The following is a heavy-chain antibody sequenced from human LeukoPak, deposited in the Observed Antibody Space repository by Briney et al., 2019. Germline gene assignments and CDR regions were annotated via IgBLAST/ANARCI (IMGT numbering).Heavy chain of an antibody. CDR3: ARTTEGGYTYDYFYYYYMDV. CDR1: GGSISSYY. CDR2: IYYSGST. J-gene: IGHJ6*03. V-gene: IGHV4-59*01. Sequence: SETLSLTCTVSGGSISSYYWSWIRQPPGKGLEWIGYIYYSGSTNYNPSLKSRVTISVDTSKNQFSLKLSSVTAADTAVYYCARTTEGGYTYDYFYYYYMDVWGKGTTVTISS. D-gene: IGHD5-18*01.